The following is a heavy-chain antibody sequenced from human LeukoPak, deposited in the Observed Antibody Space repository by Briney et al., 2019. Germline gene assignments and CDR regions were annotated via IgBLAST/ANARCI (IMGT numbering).Heavy chain of an antibody. J-gene: IGHJ4*02. CDR1: GGSFSGSY. CDR3: ARESYCSSTSCYLYFDY. V-gene: IGHV4-34*01. Sequence: SETLSLTCAVYGGSFSGSYWSWIRQPPGKGLEWIGEVNHSGRTNYNPSLKSRVTISVDTSENQFSLKLSSVTAADTAVYYCARESYCSSTSCYLYFDYWGQGTLVTVSS. D-gene: IGHD2-2*01. CDR2: VNHSGRT.